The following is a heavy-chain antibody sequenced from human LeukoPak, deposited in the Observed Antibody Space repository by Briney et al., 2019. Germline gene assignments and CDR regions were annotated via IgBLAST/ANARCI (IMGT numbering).Heavy chain of an antibody. V-gene: IGHV3-72*01. CDR2: TRNKAKSYTT. D-gene: IGHD1-26*01. Sequence: GGSLRLSCAASGFTFSSYWMSWVRQAPGKGLEWVGRTRNKAKSYTTGYAASVKGRFTISRDNSKNSLYLQMNTLKTEDTAVYYCAVSGSYSNPSDFDCWGQGTLVTVSS. CDR3: AVSGSYSNPSDFDC. CDR1: GFTFSSYW. J-gene: IGHJ4*02.